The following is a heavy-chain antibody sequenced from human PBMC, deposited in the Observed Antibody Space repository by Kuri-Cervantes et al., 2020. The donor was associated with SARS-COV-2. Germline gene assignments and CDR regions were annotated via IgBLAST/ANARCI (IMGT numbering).Heavy chain of an antibody. J-gene: IGHJ6*03. CDR3: ARVNARWYTSPGYYYYYMDV. D-gene: IGHD4-23*01. CDR2: IYTSGST. V-gene: IGHV4-4*07. Sequence: SETLSLTCTVSGGSISSHYWSWIRQPAGKGLEWIGRIYTSGSTNYNPSLKSRVTMSVDTSKDQFSLKLSSVTAADTAVYYCARVNARWYTSPGYYYYYMDVWGKGTTVTVSS. CDR1: GGSISSHY.